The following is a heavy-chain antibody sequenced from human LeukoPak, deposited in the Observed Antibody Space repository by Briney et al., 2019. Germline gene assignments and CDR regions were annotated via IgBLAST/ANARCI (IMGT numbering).Heavy chain of an antibody. V-gene: IGHV3-53*01. CDR1: GFTVSSSY. D-gene: IGHD3-22*01. Sequence: GGSLRLSCAASGFTVSSSYMSRVRQAPGKGPEWVSVIYSGGDIDYADSVKGRFTISRDNSKNTLYLQMNSLRAEDTAVYYCARTSRRSGYLFLGFDCWGQGTLVTVSS. CDR3: ARTSRRSGYLFLGFDC. J-gene: IGHJ4*02. CDR2: IYSGGDI.